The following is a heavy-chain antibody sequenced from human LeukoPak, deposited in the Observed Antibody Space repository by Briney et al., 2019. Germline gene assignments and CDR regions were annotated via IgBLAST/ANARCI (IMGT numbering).Heavy chain of an antibody. Sequence: PGGSLRLSCAASGFKFSNYWMHWVRQAPGKGLVWVSRINPDGSSTSYADSVKGRFTISRDNAKNTLYLQMNSLRAEDTAVYYCARRGVGYCSSNTCYSDDWGQGTLVTVSS. J-gene: IGHJ4*02. D-gene: IGHD2-2*01. V-gene: IGHV3-74*01. CDR2: INPDGSST. CDR3: ARRGVGYCSSNTCYSDD. CDR1: GFKFSNYW.